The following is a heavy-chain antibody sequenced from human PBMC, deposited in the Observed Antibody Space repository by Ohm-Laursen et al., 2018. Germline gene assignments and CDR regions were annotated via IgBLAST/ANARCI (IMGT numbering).Heavy chain of an antibody. V-gene: IGHV1-2*02. D-gene: IGHD5-18*01. CDR1: GGTFSSYA. J-gene: IGHJ4*02. CDR3: ARIFEGYSYGYDY. CDR2: INPNSGGT. Sequence: GSSVKVSCKASGGTFSSYAISWVRQAPGQGLEWMGWINPNSGGTNYAQKFQGRVTMTRDTSISTAYMELSRLRSDDTAVYYCARIFEGYSYGYDYWGQGTLVTVSS.